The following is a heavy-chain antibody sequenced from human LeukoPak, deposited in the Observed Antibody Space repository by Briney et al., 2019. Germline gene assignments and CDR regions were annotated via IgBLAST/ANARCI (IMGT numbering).Heavy chain of an antibody. Sequence: GGSLRLSCAASGFTFSSYSMNWVRQAPGKGLEWVSVIYSGGSTYYADSVKGRFIISRDNSKNTLYLQMNSLRAEDTAVYYCAGTLGPSGGMDVWGQGTTVTVSS. V-gene: IGHV3-66*02. CDR3: AGTLGPSGGMDV. CDR1: GFTFSSYS. J-gene: IGHJ6*02. CDR2: IYSGGST. D-gene: IGHD3-10*01.